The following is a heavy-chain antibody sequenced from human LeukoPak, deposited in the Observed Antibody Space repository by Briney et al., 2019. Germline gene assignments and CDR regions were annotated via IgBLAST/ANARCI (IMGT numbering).Heavy chain of an antibody. V-gene: IGHV3-30-3*01. CDR2: ISYDGSNQ. CDR1: GFTFSSYA. Sequence: GRSLRLPCAASGFTFSSYAMHWVRQAPGKGLEWVAVISYDGSNQYYADSVKGRFTISRDNSKNTLYLQMHSLRADDTAVYYCARDHQVSYFDYWGQGTLVTVSS. J-gene: IGHJ4*02. CDR3: ARDHQVSYFDY. D-gene: IGHD6-6*01.